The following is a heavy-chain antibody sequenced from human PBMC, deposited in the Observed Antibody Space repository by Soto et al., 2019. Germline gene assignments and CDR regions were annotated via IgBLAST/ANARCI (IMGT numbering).Heavy chain of an antibody. CDR3: ATGTYAFGLED. Sequence: SETLSLTCTVSCGSISSGAYYCSWIRQHPGKGLELIGSIYYTGSTSYDPSLKSRITISIHTSKNQFSLRLYSLTAADTAVVYCATGTYAFGLEDWGHGTMVTFSS. CDR2: IYYTGST. D-gene: IGHD3-16*01. V-gene: IGHV4-31*03. J-gene: IGHJ4*01. CDR1: CGSISSGAYY.